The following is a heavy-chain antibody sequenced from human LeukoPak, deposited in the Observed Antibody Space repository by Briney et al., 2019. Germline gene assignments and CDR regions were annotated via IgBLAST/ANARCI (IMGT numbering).Heavy chain of an antibody. CDR1: GFTVSNNY. J-gene: IGHJ4*02. Sequence: PGGSLRLSCAASGFTVSNNYMSWVRQAPGKGLEWVSLIHTGDSSFYADSVKGRFTISRDNSKNTLYLQMNSLRAEDTAVYYCATGTWSGVDYWGQGTLVTVSS. D-gene: IGHD3-10*01. CDR3: ATGTWSGVDY. V-gene: IGHV3-53*01. CDR2: IHTGDSS.